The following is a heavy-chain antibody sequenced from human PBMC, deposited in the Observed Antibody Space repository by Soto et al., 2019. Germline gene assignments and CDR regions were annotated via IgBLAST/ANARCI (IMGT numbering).Heavy chain of an antibody. CDR1: GFTFSSYA. CDR2: ISYDGSNK. D-gene: IGHD3-3*01. V-gene: IGHV3-30-3*01. CDR3: ARDKRVLRFLEWSYYFDY. J-gene: IGHJ4*02. Sequence: QVQLVESGGGVVQPGRSLRLSCAASGFTFSSYAMHWVRQAPGKGLEWVAVISYDGSNKYYADSVKGRFTISRDNSKNTLYLQLNSLGAEDTAVYYCARDKRVLRFLEWSYYFDYWGQGTLVTVSS.